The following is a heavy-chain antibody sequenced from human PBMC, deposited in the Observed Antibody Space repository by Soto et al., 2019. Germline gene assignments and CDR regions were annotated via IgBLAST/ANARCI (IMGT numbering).Heavy chain of an antibody. J-gene: IGHJ4*02. V-gene: IGHV3-53*01. Sequence: WGSLRLSCAASGFSFSTYGMQRVRQAPGKGLEWVSVIYSGGSTYYADSVKGRFTISRDNSKNTLYLQMNSLRAEDTAVYYCARRYSSSRGIFDYWGQGTLVTVSS. D-gene: IGHD6-13*01. CDR2: IYSGGST. CDR3: ARRYSSSRGIFDY. CDR1: GFSFSTYG.